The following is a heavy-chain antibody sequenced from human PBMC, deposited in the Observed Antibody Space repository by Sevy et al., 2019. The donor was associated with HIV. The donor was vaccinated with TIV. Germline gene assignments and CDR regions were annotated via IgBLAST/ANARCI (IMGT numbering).Heavy chain of an antibody. D-gene: IGHD6-19*01. V-gene: IGHV3-30*04. CDR3: AREGGYTSAWSPGNH. J-gene: IGHJ4*02. CDR2: ISYDGIIK. Sequence: GGSLRLSCAASGFTFNTHAMHWVRQAPGKGLEWVALISYDGIIKYYADSVKGRLTISRDNSKNRLSLQRNSLRDEDTAVYYGAREGGYTSAWSPGNHWGQGTLVTVSS. CDR1: GFTFNTHA.